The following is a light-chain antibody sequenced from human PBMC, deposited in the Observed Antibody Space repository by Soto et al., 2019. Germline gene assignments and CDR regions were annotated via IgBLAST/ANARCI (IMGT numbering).Light chain of an antibody. CDR1: QSLVNSNGNAY. CDR2: MVS. Sequence: DVVITQSPLSLPVTLGQPASISCSASQSLVNSNGNAYLSWLQQRPGQSPRRLIYMVSNRDSGVPERFSGSGSGTDFTLKITRVEAEDVGVYYCVQALQAPITFGQGTRLEIK. V-gene: IGKV2-30*01. J-gene: IGKJ5*01. CDR3: VQALQAPIT.